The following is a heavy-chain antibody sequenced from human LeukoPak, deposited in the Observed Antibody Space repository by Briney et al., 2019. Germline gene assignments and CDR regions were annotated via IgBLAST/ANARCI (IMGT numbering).Heavy chain of an antibody. J-gene: IGHJ4*02. CDR3: ARRPYYFDTSGYSNYFDF. D-gene: IGHD3-22*01. CDR2: IYTSGST. CDR1: GGSISSYY. Sequence: SETLSLTCTVSGGSISSYYWSWIRQPAGKGLEWIGRIYTSGSTNYNPSLKSRVTMSVDTSKNQFSLKLSSVTAADTAVYYCARRPYYFDTSGYSNYFDFWGQGTLVTVSS. V-gene: IGHV4-4*07.